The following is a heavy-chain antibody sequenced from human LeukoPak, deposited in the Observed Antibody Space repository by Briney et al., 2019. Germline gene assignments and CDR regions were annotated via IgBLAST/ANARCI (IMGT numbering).Heavy chain of an antibody. V-gene: IGHV3-64*01. CDR1: GFTFSSYA. Sequence: GGSLRLSCAASGFTFSSYAMHWVRQAPGKGLEYVSAISSNGGSTYYANSVKGRFTISRDNSKNTLYLEMGSLRAEDMAVYYCARGIAAAGSYWYFDLWGRGTRVTVSS. CDR2: ISSNGGST. J-gene: IGHJ2*01. D-gene: IGHD6-13*01. CDR3: ARGIAAAGSYWYFDL.